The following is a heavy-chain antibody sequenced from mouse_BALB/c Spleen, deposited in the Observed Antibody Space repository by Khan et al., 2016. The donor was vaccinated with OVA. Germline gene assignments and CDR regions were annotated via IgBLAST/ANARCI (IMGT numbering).Heavy chain of an antibody. CDR1: GYTFTSYT. D-gene: IGHD2-14*01. CDR3: VRDGAYHRNDGWFAY. V-gene: IGHV1-4*01. CDR2: INPSNGNT. Sequence: QVQLQQSGAELARPGASVKMSCKASGYTFTSYTIHWIKERPGQGLEWIGYINPSNGNTNYNQKFKDKATLTTDKSSTTAFLQLSSLTSDDSAVYKCVRDGAYHRNDGWFAYWGQGTLVTVSA. J-gene: IGHJ3*01.